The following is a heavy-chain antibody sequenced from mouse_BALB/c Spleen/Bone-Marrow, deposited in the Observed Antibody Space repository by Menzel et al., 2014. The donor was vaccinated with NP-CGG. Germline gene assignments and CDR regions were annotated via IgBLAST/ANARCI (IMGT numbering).Heavy chain of an antibody. CDR3: ATNARANFDS. V-gene: IGHV1-5*01. CDR2: IYPGNSDT. J-gene: IGHJ2*01. D-gene: IGHD3-3*01. CDR1: GYTFSNYC. Sequence: VQLQQSGTVLARSGAAVKMSCKASGYTFSNYCMHWVKQRPGQGLEWIGCIYPGNSDTAYNQKFKGKAKLTAATSTSTAYMGIRRVRNEESAVYFSATNARANFDSWGKGPPPTVSS.